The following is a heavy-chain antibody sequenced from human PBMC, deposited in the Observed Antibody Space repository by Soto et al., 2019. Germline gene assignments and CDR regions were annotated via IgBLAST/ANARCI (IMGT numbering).Heavy chain of an antibody. CDR1: GGSISGSSYY. CDR2: IYYSGTT. J-gene: IGHJ6*02. Sequence: XGTLSLTCTFSGGSISGSSYYWGWIRQPPGKGLEWIGSIYYSGTTYYNSSLKSRVTISVDTSKNQFSLKLTSVTAADTAVYYCARHIISSSPDYDMDVWGQGTTVTVSS. CDR3: ARHIISSSPDYDMDV. V-gene: IGHV4-39*01. D-gene: IGHD3-10*01.